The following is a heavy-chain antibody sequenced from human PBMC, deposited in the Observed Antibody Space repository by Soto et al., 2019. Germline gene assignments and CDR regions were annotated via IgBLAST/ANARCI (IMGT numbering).Heavy chain of an antibody. CDR2: IIPILGIA. Sequence: QVQLVQSGAEVKKPGSSVKVSCKASGGTFSSYTISWVRQAPGQGLEWMGRIIPILGIANYAQKFQRRVTITADKSTSTAYMELSSLRSEDTAVYYCARLGPDGGMDVWGQGTTVTVSS. J-gene: IGHJ6*02. CDR1: GGTFSSYT. V-gene: IGHV1-69*02. CDR3: ARLGPDGGMDV.